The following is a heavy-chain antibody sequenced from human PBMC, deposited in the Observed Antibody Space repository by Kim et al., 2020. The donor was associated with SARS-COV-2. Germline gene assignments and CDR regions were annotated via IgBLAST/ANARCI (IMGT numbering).Heavy chain of an antibody. Sequence: SETLSLTCTVSGGSISSSSYYWGWIRQPPGKGLEWIGSIYYSGSTYYNPSLKSRVTISVDTSKNQLSLKLSSVTAADTAVYYCAGEVVATENYYYYGMDVWGQGTTVTVSS. J-gene: IGHJ6*02. CDR3: AGEVVATENYYYYGMDV. D-gene: IGHD2-15*01. CDR2: IYYSGST. V-gene: IGHV4-39*02. CDR1: GGSISSSSYY.